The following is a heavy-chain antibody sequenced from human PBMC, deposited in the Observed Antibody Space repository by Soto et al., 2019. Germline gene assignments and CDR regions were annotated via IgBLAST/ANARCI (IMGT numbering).Heavy chain of an antibody. V-gene: IGHV1-69*04. D-gene: IGHD1-1*01. J-gene: IGHJ4*02. CDR1: GGTFSSYT. Sequence: PSVKVSCKASGGTFSSYTISWVRQAPGQGLEWMGRIIPILGIANYAQKFQGRVTITADKSTSTAYMELSSLRSEDTAVYYCARDQERYPPSLPPLLWGQGTLVTVSS. CDR2: IIPILGIA. CDR3: ARDQERYPPSLPPLL.